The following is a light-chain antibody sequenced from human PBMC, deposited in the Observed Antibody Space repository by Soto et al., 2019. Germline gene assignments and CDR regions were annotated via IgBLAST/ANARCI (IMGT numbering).Light chain of an antibody. CDR1: QSLTSD. J-gene: IGKJ4*01. V-gene: IGKV3D-15*01. CDR3: HQYQTCPIT. CDR2: SAS. Sequence: EIVMTQSPATLSVSPGETASLSCRASQSLTSDLAWYQQKPGQAPRLLIHSASTRATGIPPRFSGSVSGTAFTLTIISLPGQDVANYFGHQYQTCPITLGGATMVEIK.